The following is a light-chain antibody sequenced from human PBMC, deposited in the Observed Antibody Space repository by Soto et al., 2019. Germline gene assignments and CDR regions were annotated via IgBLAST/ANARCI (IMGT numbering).Light chain of an antibody. CDR3: QPDCRSSRST. Sequence: EIVLTQSPGTLSLSPGERATLSCRASQSVSSAYLAWYQHKPGQPPTLLIYAPSSRVTGIPDRVSGSGSGTDFPLTSTRLDLEEFAVYYLQPDCRSSRSTVGQVTKVEL. J-gene: IGKJ1*01. V-gene: IGKV3-20*01. CDR1: QSVSSAY. CDR2: APS.